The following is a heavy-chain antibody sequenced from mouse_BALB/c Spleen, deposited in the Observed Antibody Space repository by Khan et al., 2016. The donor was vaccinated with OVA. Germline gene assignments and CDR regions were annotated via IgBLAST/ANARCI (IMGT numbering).Heavy chain of an antibody. J-gene: IGHJ4*01. V-gene: IGHV2-9*02. CDR1: GFSLTSYG. CDR3: ARDPLYRYWDY. D-gene: IGHD2-14*01. Sequence: VQLQESGPGLVAPSQSLSITCTVSGFSLTSYGVHWVRQPPGKGLEWLGVIWAGGSTTYNSALMYRLSISKDNSKSQVFLKMNSLQTDDTAMYYCARDPLYRYWDYWGQGTSVTVSS. CDR2: IWAGGST.